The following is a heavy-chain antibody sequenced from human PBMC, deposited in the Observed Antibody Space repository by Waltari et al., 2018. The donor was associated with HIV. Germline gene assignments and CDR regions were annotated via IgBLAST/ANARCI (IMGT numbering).Heavy chain of an antibody. CDR3: TKEGYAYDFWSGSNSYYGLDV. V-gene: IGHV3-74*02. D-gene: IGHD3-3*01. CDR2: INSDGSAT. J-gene: IGHJ6*02. Sequence: LVESGGGSVQPGKSLKLSCAASGFSFSGYWMHWVRQSPGKGLVWVARINSDGSATNYAVSVQGRFSISRDNRNSVLYLYMNKLRVDDTAVYYCTKEGYAYDFWSGSNSYYGLDVWGQGTTVTVSS. CDR1: GFSFSGYW.